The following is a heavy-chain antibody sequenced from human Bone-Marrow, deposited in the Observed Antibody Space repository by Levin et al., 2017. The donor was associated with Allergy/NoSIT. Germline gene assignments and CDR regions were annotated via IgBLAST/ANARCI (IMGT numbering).Heavy chain of an antibody. CDR3: ARGLEKGAAEPRTDNWFDP. J-gene: IGHJ5*02. Sequence: SVKVSCKASGGTFSSYAISWVRQAPGQGLEWMGRIIPILGIANYAQKFQGRVTITADKSTSTAYMELSSLRSEDTAVYYCARGLEKGAAEPRTDNWFDPWGQGTLVTVSS. V-gene: IGHV1-69*04. D-gene: IGHD6-13*01. CDR2: IIPILGIA. CDR1: GGTFSSYA.